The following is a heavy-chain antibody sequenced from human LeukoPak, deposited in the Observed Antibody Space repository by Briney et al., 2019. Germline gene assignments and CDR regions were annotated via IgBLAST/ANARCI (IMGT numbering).Heavy chain of an antibody. CDR3: ARATLVRGVIRSYFDY. D-gene: IGHD3-10*01. CDR2: ISAYNGNT. Sequence: GASVKVSCTASGYTLTSYGNSWVRLAPGQGLEWMGWISAYNGNTKYAQKLQGRVTVTTDTSTSTAYMELRSLRSDDTAVYYCARATLVRGVIRSYFDYWGQGTLVTVSS. CDR1: GYTLTSYG. V-gene: IGHV1-18*01. J-gene: IGHJ4*02.